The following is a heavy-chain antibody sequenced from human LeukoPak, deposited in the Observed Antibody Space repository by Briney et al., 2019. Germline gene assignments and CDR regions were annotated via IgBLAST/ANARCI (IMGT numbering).Heavy chain of an antibody. V-gene: IGHV5-51*04. CDR3: ARPRFYGSGSSPFDY. D-gene: IGHD3-10*01. CDR1: GYIFSTYW. CDR2: IYPGDSDT. Sequence: GESLKISCKGSGYIFSTYWIGWVRQMPGKGLEWMGIIYPGDSDTRYSPSFQGQVTISADKPISTAYLQWSSLKASDTAIYYCARPRFYGSGSSPFDYWGQGTLVTVSS. J-gene: IGHJ4*02.